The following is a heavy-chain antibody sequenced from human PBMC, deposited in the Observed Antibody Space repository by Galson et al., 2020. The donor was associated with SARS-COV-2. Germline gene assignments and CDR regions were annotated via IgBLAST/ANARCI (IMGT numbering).Heavy chain of an antibody. Sequence: SETLSLTCAVYGGSSSGYYWSWIRQTPGKGLEWIGEINHSGTTNYNPTLKSRVTISVDTSKSQFSLKVSSVTAADTAVYYCARGGYSSTWYGKYNWFDPWGQGTRVTVSS. CDR3: ARGGYSSTWYGKYNWFDP. V-gene: IGHV4-34*01. J-gene: IGHJ5*02. CDR1: GGSSSGYY. CDR2: INHSGTT. D-gene: IGHD6-13*01.